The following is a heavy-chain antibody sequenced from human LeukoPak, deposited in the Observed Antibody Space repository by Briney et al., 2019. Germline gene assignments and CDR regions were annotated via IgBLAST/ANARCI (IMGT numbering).Heavy chain of an antibody. D-gene: IGHD5-18*01. V-gene: IGHV4-34*01. CDR3: ARGRLQLWSFPLPYNHYAIDV. Sequence: SETLSLTCAVSGETFSGYFWTWIRQPPGKGPEWIGESNHFGSTDYNPSLESRVTISVDTSKKQFSLNVRSVTDADTAVYFCARGRLQLWSFPLPYNHYAIDVWGQGTTVTVSS. CDR1: GETFSGYF. CDR2: SNHFGST. J-gene: IGHJ6*02.